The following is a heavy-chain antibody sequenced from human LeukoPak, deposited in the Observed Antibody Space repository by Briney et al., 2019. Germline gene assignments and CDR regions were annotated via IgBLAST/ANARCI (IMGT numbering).Heavy chain of an antibody. V-gene: IGHV3-21*01. Sequence: GGSLRLSCAASGFIFSSYSMNWVRQAPGKGLQWVSSISSSSSYIYYADSVKGRFTISRDNAKNSLFLQMNSLRSEDTAVYYGASDSSSGNYCGMDDWGQGTTVTVSS. CDR1: GFIFSSYS. D-gene: IGHD6-13*01. CDR3: ASDSSSGNYCGMDD. J-gene: IGHJ6*02. CDR2: ISSSSSYI.